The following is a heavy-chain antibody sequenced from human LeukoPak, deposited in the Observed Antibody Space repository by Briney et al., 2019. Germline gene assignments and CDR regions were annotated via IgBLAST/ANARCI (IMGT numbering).Heavy chain of an antibody. D-gene: IGHD3-22*01. V-gene: IGHV4-34*01. CDR3: ARGGPYYDSSGYSFDY. Sequence: SETLSLTCAVYGGSFSGYYWSWIRQPPGKGLEWIGEINHSGSTNYNPSLKSRVTISVDTSKNQFSLKLSSVTAAVTAVYYCARGGPYYDSSGYSFDYWGQGTLVTVSS. CDR2: INHSGST. J-gene: IGHJ4*02. CDR1: GGSFSGYY.